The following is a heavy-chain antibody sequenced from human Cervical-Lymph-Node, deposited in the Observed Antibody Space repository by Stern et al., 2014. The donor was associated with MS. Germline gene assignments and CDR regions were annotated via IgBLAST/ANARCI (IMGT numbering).Heavy chain of an antibody. CDR3: AAKGYPFLEY. CDR1: EYPFTDYY. CDR2: INPNTGGT. Sequence: QVQLVQSGAEVKKPGASVKVSCKASEYPFTDYYLHWVRQAPGQGLEWMGWINPNTGGTKSAKQFQGWVTMTRDTSISTAYLELRRLNPNDTAVYYCAAKGYPFLEYGGQGPLVTVSP. D-gene: IGHD2-15*01. J-gene: IGHJ4*01. V-gene: IGHV1-2*04.